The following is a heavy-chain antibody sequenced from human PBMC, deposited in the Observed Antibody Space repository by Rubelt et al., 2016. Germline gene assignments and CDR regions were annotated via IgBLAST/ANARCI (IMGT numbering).Heavy chain of an antibody. D-gene: IGHD3-10*01. CDR3: ARDWGERSGSYYNFWGDGMDV. CDR2: IWYDGSNK. J-gene: IGHJ6*02. CDR1: GFTFSSYG. V-gene: IGHV3-33*01. Sequence: GGVVQPGRSLRLSCAASGFTFSSYGMHWVRQAPGKGLEWVAVIWYDGSNKYYADSVKGRFTISRDNSKNTLYLQMNSLRAEDTAVYYCARDWGERSGSYYNFWGDGMDVWGQGTTVTVSS.